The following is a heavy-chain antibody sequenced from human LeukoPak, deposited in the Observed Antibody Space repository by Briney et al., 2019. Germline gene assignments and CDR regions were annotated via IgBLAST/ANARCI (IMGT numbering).Heavy chain of an antibody. CDR2: IHPGDSDT. J-gene: IGHJ5*02. CDR1: GYSFTSYW. CDR3: ARQCYDILTGPNWYDT. Sequence: GESLKISCKGSGYSFTSYWIGWVRQMPGKGLEWMGIIHPGDSDTRYSPSFQGQVTISADKSISTAYLQWCSLKASDTAMYYCARQCYDILTGPNWYDTWGQGTLVTVSS. D-gene: IGHD3-9*01. V-gene: IGHV5-51*01.